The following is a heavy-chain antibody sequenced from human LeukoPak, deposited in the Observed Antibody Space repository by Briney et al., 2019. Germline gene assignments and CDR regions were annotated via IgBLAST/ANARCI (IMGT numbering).Heavy chain of an antibody. CDR3: AKIARYSSGWQNPFDY. J-gene: IGHJ4*02. V-gene: IGHV3-33*06. D-gene: IGHD6-19*01. Sequence: GGSLRLSCAASGFTFSSYGMHWVRQAPGKGLEWVAVIWYDGSNKYYADSVKGRFTISRDNSKNTLFLQMNSLRAEDTAVYYCAKIARYSSGWQNPFDYWGQGTLVTVSP. CDR1: GFTFSSYG. CDR2: IWYDGSNK.